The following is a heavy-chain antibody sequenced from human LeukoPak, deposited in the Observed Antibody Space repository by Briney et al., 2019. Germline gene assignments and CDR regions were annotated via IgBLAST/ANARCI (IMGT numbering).Heavy chain of an antibody. V-gene: IGHV3-30*02. CDR3: AILDDSPAY. D-gene: IGHD3-22*01. CDR2: IWYDESNK. J-gene: IGHJ4*02. CDR1: GFTFSSYG. Sequence: GSLRLSCAASGFTFSSYGMHWVRPAPGKGLEWVAVIWYDESNKYYADSVKGRFTISRDNSKNTLYLQMNSLRSEDTAVYYCAILDDSPAYWGQGTLVTVSS.